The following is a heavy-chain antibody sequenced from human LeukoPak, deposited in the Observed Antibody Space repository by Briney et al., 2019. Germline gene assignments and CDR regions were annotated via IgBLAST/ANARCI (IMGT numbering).Heavy chain of an antibody. D-gene: IGHD6-13*01. CDR2: IKQDGSEK. J-gene: IGHJ5*02. CDR1: GFTFSSYW. CDR3: ARVYSSSWYPPFDP. V-gene: IGHV3-7*01. Sequence: PGGSLRLSCAASGFTFSSYWMSWVRQAPGKGLEWVANIKQDGSEKYYVDSVKGRFTISRDNAKNSLYLQMNSLRAEDTAVYYCARVYSSSWYPPFDPWGQGTLVTVSS.